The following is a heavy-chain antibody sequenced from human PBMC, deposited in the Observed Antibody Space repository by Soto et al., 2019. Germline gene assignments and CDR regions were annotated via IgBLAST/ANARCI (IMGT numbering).Heavy chain of an antibody. CDR2: INPDNGNT. V-gene: IGHV1-3*01. CDR1: GYTFTRYP. J-gene: IGHJ5*02. D-gene: IGHD2-15*01. CDR3: ARRIATGQLDP. Sequence: QVQLVQSGAEVKKPGASVKISCKASGYTFTRYPMNWVCQAPGQRLEWMGWINPDNGNTKSSQKFQDRVIITRDTSASTAYMDLSSLRSEDTALYYCARRIATGQLDPWGQGTLVTVSS.